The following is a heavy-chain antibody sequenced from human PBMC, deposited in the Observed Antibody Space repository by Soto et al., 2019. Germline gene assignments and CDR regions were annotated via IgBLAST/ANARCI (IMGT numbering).Heavy chain of an antibody. D-gene: IGHD1-26*01. CDR3: ARDMREGLTSTYLDA. Sequence: QVTLKESGPVLVKPTETLTLTCTVSGFSHSKARMSVSWFRQPPGKALEWLAHIFWNDERSYHTSLKSRLTITRDTSNSQVVLTMTNVDPVDTGTYCCARDMREGLTSTYLDAWRKGTLVTVSS. V-gene: IGHV2-26*01. CDR2: IFWNDER. J-gene: IGHJ4*02. CDR1: GFSHSKARMS.